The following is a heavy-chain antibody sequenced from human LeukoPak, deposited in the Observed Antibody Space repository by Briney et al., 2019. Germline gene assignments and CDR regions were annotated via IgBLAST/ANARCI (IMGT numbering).Heavy chain of an antibody. Sequence: GGSLRLSCAASGFTFSSYAMSWVRQAPGKGLEWGSAMSGSGGSTYYADSVKGRFTISRHNSTPTLYPQMNTLRAQDTAVYYCPNVFLLTAPFYFAYWGQGTLVTASS. J-gene: IGHJ4*02. CDR3: PNVFLLTAPFYFAY. CDR1: GFTFSSYA. V-gene: IGHV3-23*01. CDR2: MSGSGGST.